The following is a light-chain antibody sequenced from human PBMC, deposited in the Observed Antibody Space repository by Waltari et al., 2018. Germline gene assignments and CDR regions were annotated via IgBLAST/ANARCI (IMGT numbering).Light chain of an antibody. CDR3: LQSSQWPYA. CDR1: QSLVQSDGNTF. V-gene: IGKV2-30*02. J-gene: IGKJ2*01. Sequence: DVVMTQSPLSLAVTLGQPASISCWSSQSLVQSDGNTFLNWFHQRPGQSPRRLIYKVSNRESGVPDRFSGSGSGTVFTLKISRVEAEDVGIYYCLQSSQWPYAFGQGTKLEIK. CDR2: KVS.